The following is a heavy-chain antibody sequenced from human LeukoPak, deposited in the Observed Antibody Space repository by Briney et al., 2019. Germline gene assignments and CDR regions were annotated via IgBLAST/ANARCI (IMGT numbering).Heavy chain of an antibody. Sequence: PSETLSLTCTVSGGSISSSSYYWGWIRQPPGKGLEWIGSIDYSGSTHYNSSLKSRVTISVDTSKNQFSLKLSSVTAADTAVYYCARDLRYSSGWGLLGGMDVWGKGTTVTVSS. V-gene: IGHV4-39*07. CDR3: ARDLRYSSGWGLLGGMDV. CDR1: GGSISSSSYY. CDR2: IDYSGST. J-gene: IGHJ6*04. D-gene: IGHD6-19*01.